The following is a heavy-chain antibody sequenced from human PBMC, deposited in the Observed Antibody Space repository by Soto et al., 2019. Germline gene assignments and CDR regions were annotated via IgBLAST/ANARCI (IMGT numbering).Heavy chain of an antibody. D-gene: IGHD6-13*01. CDR1: GGTFSSYA. V-gene: IGHV1-69*13. Sequence: GASVKVSCKASGGTFSSYAISWVRQAPGQGLEWMGGIIPIFGTANYAQKFQGRVTITADESTSTAYMGLSSLRSEDTAVYYCARGILVYSSSWFYYYYGMDVWGQGTTVTVSS. CDR3: ARGILVYSSSWFYYYYGMDV. CDR2: IIPIFGTA. J-gene: IGHJ6*02.